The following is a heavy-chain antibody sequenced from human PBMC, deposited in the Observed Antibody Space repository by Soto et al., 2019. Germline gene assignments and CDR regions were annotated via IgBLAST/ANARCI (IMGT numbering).Heavy chain of an antibody. V-gene: IGHV3-21*01. D-gene: IGHD2-2*01. Sequence: GGSLRLSCAASGFTFSSYSMNWVRQAPGKGLEWVSSISSTSTYIYYADSVKGRFTISRDNAKNSLYLQMNSLRAEDTAVYYCARDRGYCSSTSCYDSAFDIWGQGTMVTVSS. CDR1: GFTFSSYS. CDR3: ARDRGYCSSTSCYDSAFDI. CDR2: ISSTSTYI. J-gene: IGHJ3*02.